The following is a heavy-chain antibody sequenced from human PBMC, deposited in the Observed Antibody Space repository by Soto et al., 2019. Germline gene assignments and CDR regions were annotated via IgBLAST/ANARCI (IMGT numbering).Heavy chain of an antibody. CDR1: GFTFNIYG. CDR3: AKDQASGQGSFDS. V-gene: IGHV3-30*18. CDR2: ISYDGSNQ. Sequence: GGSLRLSCAASGFTFNIYGMHWVRQAPDKGLEWVALISYDGSNQYYADSVKGRFTITRDNSKNTLFLQMNSLRADDTAVYYCAKDQASGQGSFDSWGQGTLVTVSS. J-gene: IGHJ4*02.